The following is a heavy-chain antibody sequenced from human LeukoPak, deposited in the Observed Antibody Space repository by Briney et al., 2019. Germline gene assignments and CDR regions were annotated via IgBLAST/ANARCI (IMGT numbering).Heavy chain of an antibody. CDR1: GASVSRNW. D-gene: IGHD3-10*01. V-gene: IGHV4-4*02. Sequence: PSETLSLTCTVSGASVSRNWWSWVRQPPGKGLEWIGEIHHSGGTNYNPSLKSRVTMSLDNSNNHFSLKLSSVTAADTAVYYCARERPPITMVRGVIITGFDYWGQGTLVTVSS. CDR2: IHHSGGT. CDR3: ARERPPITMVRGVIITGFDY. J-gene: IGHJ4*02.